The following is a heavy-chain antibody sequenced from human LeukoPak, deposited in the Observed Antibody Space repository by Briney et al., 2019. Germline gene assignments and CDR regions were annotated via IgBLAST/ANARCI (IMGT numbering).Heavy chain of an antibody. V-gene: IGHV1-18*04. J-gene: IGHJ4*02. D-gene: IGHD3-10*01. CDR1: GYTFTSYG. CDR3: ARDGGYYGSGSYFTYFY. CDR2: TSAYNGNT. Sequence: ASVKVSCKASGYTFTSYGISWVRQAPGQGLEWMGWTSAYNGNTNYAQKLQGRVTMTTDTSTSTAYMELRSLRSDDTAVYYCARDGGYYGSGSYFTYFYWGQGTLVTVSS.